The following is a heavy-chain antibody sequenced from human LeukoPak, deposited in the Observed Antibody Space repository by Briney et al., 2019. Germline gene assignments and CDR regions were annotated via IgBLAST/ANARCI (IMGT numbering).Heavy chain of an antibody. CDR1: GASVGRHS. Sequence: SETLSLTCSVSGASVGRHSWSWIRQPPGKGLEWVGYIYYSGSPKYNYSLKSRATISVDTSGNQVSLKLTSVTAADTAVYFCASDKGSPTTGEWYFGSWGQGTLVAVSS. V-gene: IGHV4-59*02. D-gene: IGHD7-27*01. CDR3: ASDKGSPTTGEWYFGS. J-gene: IGHJ4*02. CDR2: IYYSGSP.